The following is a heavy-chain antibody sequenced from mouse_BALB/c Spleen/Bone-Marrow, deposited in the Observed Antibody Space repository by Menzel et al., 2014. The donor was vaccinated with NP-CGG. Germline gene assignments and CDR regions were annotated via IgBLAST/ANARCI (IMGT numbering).Heavy chain of an antibody. Sequence: EVQLQQSGPELVKPGASVKVSCKASGYAFTNYNMFWVKQSHGKSLEWIGYIDPYSGGTNYNQKFKGKATLTVDKSSSTAYMHLNSLTSEDSAVYYCARELRRAMDYWGQGNSVTASS. J-gene: IGHJ4*01. D-gene: IGHD2-12*01. CDR3: ARELRRAMDY. V-gene: IGHV1S135*01. CDR1: GYAFTNYN. CDR2: IDPYSGGT.